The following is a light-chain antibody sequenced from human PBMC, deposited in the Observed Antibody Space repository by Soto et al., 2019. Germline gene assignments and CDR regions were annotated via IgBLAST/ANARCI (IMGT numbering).Light chain of an antibody. V-gene: IGLV2-14*01. CDR1: SSDVGGYNY. CDR2: EVS. J-gene: IGLJ2*01. Sequence: QSAPTQPASVSGSPGQSITISCTGTSSDVGGYNYVSWYQQHPGKAPKLMIYEVSNRPSRVSNRFSGSQSGNTASLTISGLLAEDEADYYCSSYTSTISLYVLFGGGTKLTVL. CDR3: SSYTSTISLYVL.